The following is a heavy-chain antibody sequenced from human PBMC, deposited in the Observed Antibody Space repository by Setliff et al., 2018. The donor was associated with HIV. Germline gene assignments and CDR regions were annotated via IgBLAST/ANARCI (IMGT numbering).Heavy chain of an antibody. CDR3: AQDYTATFWEYNWFDP. CDR2: ISGSGDST. CDR1: GFTFSSYS. Sequence: PGGSLRLSCAASGFTFSSYSMNWVRQAPGKGLEWVSGISGSGDSTYYAPAVKGRFTISRDNLKNILYLQMNNLRAEDTALYFCAQDYTATFWEYNWFDPWGQGTLVTVSS. V-gene: IGHV3-23*01. J-gene: IGHJ5*02. D-gene: IGHD3-3*01.